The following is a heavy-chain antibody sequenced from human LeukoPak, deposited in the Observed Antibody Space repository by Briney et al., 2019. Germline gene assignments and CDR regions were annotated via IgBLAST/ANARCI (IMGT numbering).Heavy chain of an antibody. J-gene: IGHJ4*02. CDR2: ISSSSTTI. D-gene: IGHD3-22*01. V-gene: IGHV3-48*02. CDR3: ARDSDSSGRLDY. Sequence: GGSLRLSCAASGFTFSSYSMNWVRQAPGKGLEWVSYISSSSTTIHYADSVKGRFPISRDNVKNSLYLQMNSLRDEDTAVYYCARDSDSSGRLDYWGQGTLVTVSS. CDR1: GFTFSSYS.